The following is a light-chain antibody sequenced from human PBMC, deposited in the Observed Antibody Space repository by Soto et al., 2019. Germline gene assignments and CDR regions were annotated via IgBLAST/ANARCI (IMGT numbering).Light chain of an antibody. CDR2: DAS. J-gene: IGKJ1*01. CDR1: QSVSSY. Sequence: EIVLTQSPATLSLSPGERATLSCRASQSVSSYLAWYQQKPGQAPRLLIYDASNRATGIPARFSGSGSGTDFTLTIRSLGPEDFAVYYCQQRSNWRRTFGQGTKVEIK. V-gene: IGKV3-11*01. CDR3: QQRSNWRRT.